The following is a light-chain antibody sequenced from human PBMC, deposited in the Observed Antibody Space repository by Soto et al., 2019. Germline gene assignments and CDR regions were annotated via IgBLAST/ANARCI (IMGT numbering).Light chain of an antibody. CDR1: PSISVW. CDR3: QLYDTYFRT. V-gene: IGKV1-5*03. CDR2: KAS. Sequence: DIQMTQSPSTLSASVGDRVTITCRASPSISVWLAWYQQKPGKASKLLIYKASSLESGVPSRFSGSGSGTEFTLTIISLHPDDFAAYYCQLYDTYFRTFGQGTKLEIK. J-gene: IGKJ2*01.